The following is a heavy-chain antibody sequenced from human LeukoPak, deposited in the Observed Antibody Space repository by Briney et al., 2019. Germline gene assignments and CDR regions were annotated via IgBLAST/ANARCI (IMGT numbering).Heavy chain of an antibody. CDR1: GYTFTSYA. D-gene: IGHD6-13*01. V-gene: IGHV1-3*01. CDR2: INAGNGNT. CDR3: ASSHGYTDIDY. J-gene: IGHJ4*02. Sequence: ASVKVSFKASGYTFTSYAMHWVRQAPGQRLEWMGWINAGNGNTKYSQKFQGRVTITRDPSASTAYMELSSLRSEDTAVYYCASSHGYTDIDYWGQGTLVTVSS.